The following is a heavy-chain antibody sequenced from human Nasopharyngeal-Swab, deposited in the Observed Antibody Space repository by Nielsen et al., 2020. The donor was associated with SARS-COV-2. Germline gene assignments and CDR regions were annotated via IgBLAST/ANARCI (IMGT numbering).Heavy chain of an antibody. Sequence: GESLKISCKGSGYSFTSYWIAWARQMPGKGLEWMGIIYPRDSDTRYSPSFQGQVTISADKSISTAYLQWSSLKASDTAMYYCVRPEGVATSFKYYFQYGMDVWGQGTMVTVPS. V-gene: IGHV5-51*01. CDR3: VRPEGVATSFKYYFQYGMDV. D-gene: IGHD5-12*01. CDR2: IYPRDSDT. J-gene: IGHJ6*02. CDR1: GYSFTSYW.